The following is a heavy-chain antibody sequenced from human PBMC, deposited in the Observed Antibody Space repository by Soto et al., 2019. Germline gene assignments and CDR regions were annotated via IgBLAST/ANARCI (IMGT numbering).Heavy chain of an antibody. CDR1: GFTFSSYA. Sequence: PGGSLRLSCTASGFTFSSYAMSWVRQAPGKGLEWVSAITGSGGSTYYADSVKGRFTISRHKPRNTVYLQRDSLRAEDTAVYYCARARVGRRPLNFYYGMDVWGRGTTVTVSS. CDR3: ARARVGRRPLNFYYGMDV. V-gene: IGHV3-23*01. CDR2: ITGSGGST. J-gene: IGHJ6*02.